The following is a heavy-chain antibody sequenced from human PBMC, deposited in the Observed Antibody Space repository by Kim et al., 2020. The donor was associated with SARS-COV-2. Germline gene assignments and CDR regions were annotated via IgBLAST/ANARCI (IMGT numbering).Heavy chain of an antibody. V-gene: IGHV4-59*01. CDR1: GGSISSYY. Sequence: SETLSLTCTVSGGSISSYYWSWIRQPPGKGLEWIGYIYYSGSTNYNPSLKSRVTISVDTSKNQFSLKLSSVTAADTAVYYCARAVVQWGWYVDWFDPWGQGTLVTVSS. J-gene: IGHJ5*02. D-gene: IGHD6-19*01. CDR3: ARAVVQWGWYVDWFDP. CDR2: IYYSGST.